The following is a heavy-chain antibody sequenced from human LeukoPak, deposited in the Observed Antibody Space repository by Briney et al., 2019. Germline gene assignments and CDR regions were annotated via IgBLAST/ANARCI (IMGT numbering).Heavy chain of an antibody. CDR2: IYYSGST. D-gene: IGHD5/OR15-5a*01. J-gene: IGHJ3*02. CDR3: AKAASTKYTGYAFDI. Sequence: SETLSLTCTVSGGSISSYYWSWIRQPPGKGLEWIGYIYYSGSTNYNPSLKSRVTIPVDTSKNQFSLKLSSVTAADTAVYYCAKAASTKYTGYAFDIWGQGTMVTVSS. V-gene: IGHV4-59*01. CDR1: GGSISSYY.